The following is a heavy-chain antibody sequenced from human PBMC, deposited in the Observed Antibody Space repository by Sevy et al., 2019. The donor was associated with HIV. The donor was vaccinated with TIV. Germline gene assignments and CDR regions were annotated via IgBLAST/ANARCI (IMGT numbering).Heavy chain of an antibody. Sequence: ASVKVSCRASGYTFTHYGISWVRQAPGQGLEWMGWISTYNGNTEYAQKVQGRVTMTTDTSTSTSYMELRSLRSDDTAVYYCAIDTHSVPILGVVTKTAYGMDVWGQGTTVTVSS. CDR3: AIDTHSVPILGVVTKTAYGMDV. CDR2: ISTYNGNT. CDR1: GYTFTHYG. D-gene: IGHD3-3*01. V-gene: IGHV1-18*01. J-gene: IGHJ6*02.